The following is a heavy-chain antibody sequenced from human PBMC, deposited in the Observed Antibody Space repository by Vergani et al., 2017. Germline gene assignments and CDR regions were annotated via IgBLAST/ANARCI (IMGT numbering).Heavy chain of an antibody. V-gene: IGHV4-59*11. CDR2: IHYSENT. J-gene: IGHJ5*02. CDR1: FDSIRNLY. D-gene: IGHD3/OR15-3a*01. CDR3: ASDTHFGQRSDR. Sequence: QVQLQESGPGLVKSSETLSLTCSVSFDSIRNLYCNWIRQPPGKGLEWIGSIHYSENTNYNPSLKTRVTISVDTPKNQFSLTLTSVTAADTAVYYCASDTHFGQRSDRWGQGILVTVTS.